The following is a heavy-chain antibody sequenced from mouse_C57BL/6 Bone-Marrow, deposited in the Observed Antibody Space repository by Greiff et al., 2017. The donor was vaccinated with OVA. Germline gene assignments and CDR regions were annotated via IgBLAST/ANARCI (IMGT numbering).Heavy chain of an antibody. D-gene: IGHD1-1*01. CDR1: GYTFTSYG. CDR2: IYPRSGNT. Sequence: QVHVKQSGAELARPGASVKLSCKASGYTFTSYGISWVKQRTGQGLEWIGEIYPRSGNTYYNEKFKGKATLTADKSSSTAYMELRSLTSEDSAVYFCARRDYGYFDYWGQGTTLTVSS. V-gene: IGHV1-81*01. CDR3: ARRDYGYFDY. J-gene: IGHJ2*01.